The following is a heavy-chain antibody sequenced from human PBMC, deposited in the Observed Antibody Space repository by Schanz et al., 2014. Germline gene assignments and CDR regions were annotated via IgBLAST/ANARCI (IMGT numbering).Heavy chain of an antibody. V-gene: IGHV3-30*18. CDR1: GFTFSQYG. J-gene: IGHJ4*02. D-gene: IGHD5-18*01. CDR3: AKDRGDGYSNGIFQY. CDR2: ISYDGTNE. Sequence: QVFLAESGGGVVQPGRSLRLSCAASGFTFSQYGMHWVRQAPGKGLEWVAVISYDGTNEYYAESVKGRLTISRDNAKNTFYLHMNSLRNEDTAVYFCAKDRGDGYSNGIFQYWGLGTLVTVSS.